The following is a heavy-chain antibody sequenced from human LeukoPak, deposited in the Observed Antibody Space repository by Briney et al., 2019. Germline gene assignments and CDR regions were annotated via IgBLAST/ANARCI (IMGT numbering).Heavy chain of an antibody. CDR2: INHSGST. CDR3: AKGGRGIN. D-gene: IGHD3-10*01. CDR1: GGSFSGYY. J-gene: IGHJ4*02. Sequence: SETLSLTCAVYGGSFSGYYWSWIPQPPGKGLEWIWEINHSGSTNYNPSLKSRVTISVDTYTNKFSLKLSSVTAADTAVYYCAKGGRGINWGQGTLVTVSA. V-gene: IGHV4-34*01.